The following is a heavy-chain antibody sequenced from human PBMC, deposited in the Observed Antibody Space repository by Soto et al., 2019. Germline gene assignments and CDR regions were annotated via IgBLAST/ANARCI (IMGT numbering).Heavy chain of an antibody. CDR2: IKHSGST. CDR3: ARVRPARGCSYGPRPYYYGMDV. Sequence: SETLSLTCEVYGGFFSGYYWNWIGQSPEKGLEWIGEIKHSGSTKYNPSLKSRVTISIDTSKNQFSLRLNSVTAADTAVYYCARVRPARGCSYGPRPYYYGMDVWGQGTTVTVSS. CDR1: GGFFSGYY. V-gene: IGHV4-34*01. J-gene: IGHJ6*02. D-gene: IGHD5-18*01.